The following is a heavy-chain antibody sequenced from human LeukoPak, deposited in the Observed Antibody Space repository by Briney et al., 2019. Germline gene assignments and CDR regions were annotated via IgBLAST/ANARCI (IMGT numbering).Heavy chain of an antibody. CDR1: GDSIRSYY. V-gene: IGHV4-4*07. Sequence: KPSETLSLTCTVSGDSIRSYYWNWIRQPAGKGLEWIGRIQASGSTNDNPSLKSRIIMSIDTSKNQFSLKLTSVTVADTAVYYCAKDDLITGGKNWFDLWGQGTLVTVSS. CDR2: IQASGST. D-gene: IGHD2-15*01. J-gene: IGHJ5*02. CDR3: AKDDLITGGKNWFDL.